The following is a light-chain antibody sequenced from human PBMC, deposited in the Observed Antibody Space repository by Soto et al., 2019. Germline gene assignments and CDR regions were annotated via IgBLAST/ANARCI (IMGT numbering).Light chain of an antibody. Sequence: DIQMTQSPSTLSASVGDRVTITCRASQSISIWLAWYQQKPGKAPKLLIYDASSLESGVPSRFSGSGSGTEFTLTISRLQPDDFAVFFCQQYGTSEIIFGQGTRLE. J-gene: IGKJ5*01. CDR3: QQYGTSEII. V-gene: IGKV1-5*01. CDR1: QSISIW. CDR2: DAS.